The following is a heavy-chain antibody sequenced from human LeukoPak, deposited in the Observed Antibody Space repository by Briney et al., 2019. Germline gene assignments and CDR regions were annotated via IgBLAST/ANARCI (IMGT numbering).Heavy chain of an antibody. CDR3: ARGIGGATYFDY. V-gene: IGHV4-30-2*01. Sequence: SQTLSLTCTVSGGSISSGGYYWSWLRQPPGKGLEWIGYIYHSGSTYYNPSLKSRVTISVDRSKNQFSLKLSSVTAADTAVYYCARGIGGATYFDYWGQGTLVTVSS. CDR1: GGSISSGGYY. CDR2: IYHSGST. J-gene: IGHJ4*02. D-gene: IGHD1-26*01.